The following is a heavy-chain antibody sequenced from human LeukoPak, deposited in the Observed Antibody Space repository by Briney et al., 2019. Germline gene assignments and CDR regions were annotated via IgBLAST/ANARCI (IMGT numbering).Heavy chain of an antibody. V-gene: IGHV1-69*04. D-gene: IGHD6-19*01. CDR1: GGTFSSYA. CDR3: ARGVIAVAGHWDY. CDR2: IIPILGIA. J-gene: IGHJ4*02. Sequence: SVKVSCKASGGTFSSYAISWVRQAPGQGLEWMGRIIPILGIANYAQKFQGRVTITADKSTSTAYMELSGLRSEDTAVYYCARGVIAVAGHWDYWGQGTLVTVSS.